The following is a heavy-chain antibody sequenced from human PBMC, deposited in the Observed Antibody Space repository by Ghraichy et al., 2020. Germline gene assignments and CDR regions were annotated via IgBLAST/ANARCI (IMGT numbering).Heavy chain of an antibody. D-gene: IGHD5-24*01. CDR3: AREGLRWLQKYYFDN. V-gene: IGHV3-30*04. J-gene: IGHJ4*02. Sequence: GGSLRLSCAASGFTFIGYGLHWVRQAPGRGLEWVATISYDGSDEFYTDSVKGRFTISRDNSKNTLYLQMNSLRAEDTAVYYCAREGLRWLQKYYFDNWAREPWSPSPQ. CDR2: ISYDGSDE. CDR1: GFTFIGYG.